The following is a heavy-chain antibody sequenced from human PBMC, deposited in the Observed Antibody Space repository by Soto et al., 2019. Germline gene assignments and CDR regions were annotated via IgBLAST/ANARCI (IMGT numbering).Heavy chain of an antibody. Sequence: PSETLSLTCTVSGGSINSYYWSWIRQPPGKGLEWIGYPYNSGSTNYNPSLESRVTISADTSKDQFSLKLSSVTAADTAVYYCARPKRTDHRYTFDYWSQGILVTVSS. CDR3: ARPKRTDHRYTFDY. CDR1: GGSINSYY. J-gene: IGHJ4*02. V-gene: IGHV4-59*08. CDR2: PYNSGST. D-gene: IGHD3-16*02.